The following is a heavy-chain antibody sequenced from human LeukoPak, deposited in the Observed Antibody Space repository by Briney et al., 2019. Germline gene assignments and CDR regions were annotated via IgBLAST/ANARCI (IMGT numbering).Heavy chain of an antibody. J-gene: IGHJ2*01. D-gene: IGHD3-10*01. CDR1: GYSFSSYW. Sequence: GASLQISCQTSGYSFSSYWIAWVRQLPGKGLEWMGMIYPGDSDTSYNPSFQGQVIISADRSVTTAFLQWRSLKASDTAMYYCAAAMLRGGFDLWGRGTLVTVSS. CDR2: IYPGDSDT. V-gene: IGHV5-51*01. CDR3: AAAMLRGGFDL.